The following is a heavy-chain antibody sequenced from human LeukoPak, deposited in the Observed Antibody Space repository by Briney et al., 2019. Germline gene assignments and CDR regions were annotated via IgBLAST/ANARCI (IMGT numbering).Heavy chain of an antibody. J-gene: IGHJ3*02. CDR2: IYYSGST. CDR3: ARALRSPARAAAGNGAFDI. D-gene: IGHD6-13*01. V-gene: IGHV4-39*01. Sequence: PSETLSLTCTVSGGSISSYYWSWIRQPPGKGLEWIGSIYYSGSTYYNPSLKSRVTISVDTSKNQFSLKLSSVTAADTAVYYCARALRSPARAAAGNGAFDIWGQGTMVTVSS. CDR1: GGSISSYY.